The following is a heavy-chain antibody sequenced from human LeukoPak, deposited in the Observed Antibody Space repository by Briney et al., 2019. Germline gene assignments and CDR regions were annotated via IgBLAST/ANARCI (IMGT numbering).Heavy chain of an antibody. CDR1: GGSMKRSY. D-gene: IGHD2-2*01. Sequence: SETLSLTCLVSGGSMKRSYWTWIRQAPRKGLEWIGNIDDSGNTNYSPSLKSRVTISLDTSKSQFSLRVTSVTAADRALYFCARDSSPAALPYMDAWGKGTTVTVSS. CDR3: ARDSSPAALPYMDA. CDR2: IDDSGNT. J-gene: IGHJ6*03. V-gene: IGHV4-59*01.